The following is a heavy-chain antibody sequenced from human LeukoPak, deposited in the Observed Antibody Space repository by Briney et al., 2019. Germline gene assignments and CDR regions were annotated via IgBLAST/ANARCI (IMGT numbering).Heavy chain of an antibody. J-gene: IGHJ2*01. CDR2: INWNGRSM. CDR3: AGSDTTGYIPREWDYWYFDL. D-gene: IGHD1-1*01. V-gene: IGHV3-20*04. Sequence: PGGSLRLSCAASRFTFDEYGMSWVPQNAGKGLEWGSGINWNGRSMGYADSVKGRFTVSRDNAKSSLYLQMNSLRAEDTAVYYCAGSDTTGYIPREWDYWYFDLWGRGTLVTVSS. CDR1: RFTFDEYG.